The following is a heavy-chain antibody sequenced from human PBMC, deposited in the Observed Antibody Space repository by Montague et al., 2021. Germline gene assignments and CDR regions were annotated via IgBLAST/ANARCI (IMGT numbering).Heavy chain of an antibody. D-gene: IGHD5-18*01. Sequence: SLRLSCAASGFSFSSLWMHWVRQAPGKGLVWVSQITSYGSDTNYADSVKGRFTIPRDNAKTTLYLQMNSLRDEDTAVYYCVRDRPTAWFDSWGQGTLVTVSS. CDR3: VRDRPTAWFDS. J-gene: IGHJ5*01. CDR2: ITSYGSDT. CDR1: GFSFSSLW. V-gene: IGHV3-74*01.